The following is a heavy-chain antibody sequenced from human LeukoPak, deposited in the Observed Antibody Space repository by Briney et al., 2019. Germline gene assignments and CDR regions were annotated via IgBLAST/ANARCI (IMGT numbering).Heavy chain of an antibody. CDR3: AGLYV. CDR1: GASLSSYY. V-gene: IGHV4-4*07. CDR2: VYTSGST. Sequence: SETLSLTCTVSGASLSSYYWSWIRQPAGKGLEGIGRVYTSGSTSYNPSLRSRGTISVDTSKNQLSLKLSSVTAADTAVYYCAGLYVWGNGIAVTISS. J-gene: IGHJ6*04.